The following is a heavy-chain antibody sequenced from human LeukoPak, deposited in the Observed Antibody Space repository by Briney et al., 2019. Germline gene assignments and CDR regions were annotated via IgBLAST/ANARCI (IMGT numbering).Heavy chain of an antibody. CDR3: ASGCSGGSCYSLDYYYYYYMDV. Sequence: SQTLSLTCTVSGGSISSGSYYWSWIRQPAGKGLEWIGRIYTSGSTNYNPSLKSRVTISVDTSKNQFSLKLSSVIAADTAVYYCASGCSGGSCYSLDYYYYYYMDVWGKGTTVTVSS. D-gene: IGHD2-15*01. CDR1: GGSISSGSYY. CDR2: IYTSGST. J-gene: IGHJ6*03. V-gene: IGHV4-61*02.